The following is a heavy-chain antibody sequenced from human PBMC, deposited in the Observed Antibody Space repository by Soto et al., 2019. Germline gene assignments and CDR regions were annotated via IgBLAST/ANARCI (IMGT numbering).Heavy chain of an antibody. CDR1: GGSISSYD. CDR3: ARIGHFDWLMTRDAFDI. Sequence: SETLSLTCTVSGGSISSYDWSWIRQPPGKGLEWIGYIYYSGSTNYNPSLKSRVTISVDTSKNQFSLKLSSVTAADTAVYYCARIGHFDWLMTRDAFDIWGQGTMVTVSS. J-gene: IGHJ3*02. D-gene: IGHD3-9*01. CDR2: IYYSGST. V-gene: IGHV4-59*01.